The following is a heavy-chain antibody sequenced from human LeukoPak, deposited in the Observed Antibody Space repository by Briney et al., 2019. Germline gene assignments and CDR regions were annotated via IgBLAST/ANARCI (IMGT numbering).Heavy chain of an antibody. D-gene: IGHD3-16*01. CDR2: ISSSGSTI. CDR3: ARDRGRYYYYGMDV. V-gene: IGHV3-48*03. J-gene: IGHJ6*02. Sequence: GGSLRLSCAASGFTFSSYEMNWVRQAPGKGLEWVSYISSSGSTIYYADPVKGRFTISRDNAKNSLYLQMNSLRAEDTAVYYCARDRGRYYYYGMDVWGQGTTVTVSS. CDR1: GFTFSSYE.